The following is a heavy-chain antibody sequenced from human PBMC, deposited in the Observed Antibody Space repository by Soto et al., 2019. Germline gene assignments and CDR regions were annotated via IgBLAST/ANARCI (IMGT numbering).Heavy chain of an antibody. J-gene: IGHJ4*02. CDR1: GGSISSYY. D-gene: IGHD3-10*01. Sequence: SETLSLTCTISGGSISSYYWSWIRQPPGKGLEWIGYISYTGSTDYNPSLKSRVNISVDKSRDQFSLKLSSVTPADTAVYYCARTVNKYGPFDCWGQGTLVTVSS. CDR2: ISYTGST. CDR3: ARTVNKYGPFDC. V-gene: IGHV4-59*01.